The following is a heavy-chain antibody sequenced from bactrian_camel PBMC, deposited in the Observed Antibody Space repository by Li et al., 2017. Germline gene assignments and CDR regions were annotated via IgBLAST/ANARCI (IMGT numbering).Heavy chain of an antibody. J-gene: IGHJ6*01. CDR1: GFTLSSYG. Sequence: VQLVESGGGLVQPGGSLRLSCAASGFTLSSYGMSWVRQAPGKGLEWVSIINRGGTTYYADSMKGRFTISRDNATNTVYLQMNSLKPEDTAVYYCAADRATYYRDYGPYRPGFGYWGQGTQVTVS. CDR3: AADRATYYRDYGPYRPGFGY. V-gene: IGHV3S40*01. D-gene: IGHD4*01. CDR2: INRGGTT.